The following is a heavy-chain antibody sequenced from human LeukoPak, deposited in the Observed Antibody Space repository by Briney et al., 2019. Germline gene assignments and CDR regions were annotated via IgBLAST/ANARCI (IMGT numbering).Heavy chain of an antibody. Sequence: SETLSLTCTVSGGSISSYYWSWIRQPPGKGLEWIGYIYYSGSTNYNPSLKCRVTISVDTSKNQFSLKLSSVTAADTAVYYCARHLNHCSGGSCYSGYYYGMDVWGQGTTVTVSS. CDR3: ARHLNHCSGGSCYSGYYYGMDV. CDR2: IYYSGST. V-gene: IGHV4-59*08. D-gene: IGHD2-15*01. J-gene: IGHJ6*02. CDR1: GGSISSYY.